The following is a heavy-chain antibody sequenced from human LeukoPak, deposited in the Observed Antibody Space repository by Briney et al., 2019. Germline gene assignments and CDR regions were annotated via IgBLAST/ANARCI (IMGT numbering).Heavy chain of an antibody. Sequence: RGSLRLSCAASGFSVSNTYMSWVRQAPGKGLEWVSIIYSGGNTYYADSVKGRFTISRDSAKNSLRLQMNSLRDEDTAVYYCARACPTVAGTPPSLTYYFDYWGQGTLVIVSA. CDR3: ARACPTVAGTPPSLTYYFDY. CDR1: GFSVSNTY. D-gene: IGHD6-19*01. V-gene: IGHV3-53*01. CDR2: IYSGGNT. J-gene: IGHJ4*02.